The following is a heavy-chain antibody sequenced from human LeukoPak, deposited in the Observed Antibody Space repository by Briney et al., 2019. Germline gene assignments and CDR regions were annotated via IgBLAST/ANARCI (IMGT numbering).Heavy chain of an antibody. D-gene: IGHD3-22*01. J-gene: IGHJ4*02. CDR3: ARDLSGYSSLLDY. V-gene: IGHV3-21*01. CDR1: GFTFSTYT. CDR2: ISGSSSYI. Sequence: GGSLRLSCAASGFTFSTYTMNWVREAPGKGLGWGSSISGSSSYIYYADSVKGRLTISRDNAKNSLYLQMNSLRAEDTAVYYCARDLSGYSSLLDYWGQGTLVTVSS.